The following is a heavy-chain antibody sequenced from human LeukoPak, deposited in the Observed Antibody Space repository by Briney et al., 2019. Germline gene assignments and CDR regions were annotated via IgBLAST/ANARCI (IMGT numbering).Heavy chain of an antibody. J-gene: IGHJ5*02. CDR3: ARKGIAVAGLSP. Sequence: ASVKVSCKASGYIFTSYDINWVRQATGQGLEWMGWMNPNSGNTGYAQKFQGRVTMTRNTSISTAYMELSSLRSEDTAVYYCARKGIAVAGLSPWGQGTLVTVSS. CDR2: MNPNSGNT. CDR1: GYIFTSYD. V-gene: IGHV1-8*01. D-gene: IGHD6-19*01.